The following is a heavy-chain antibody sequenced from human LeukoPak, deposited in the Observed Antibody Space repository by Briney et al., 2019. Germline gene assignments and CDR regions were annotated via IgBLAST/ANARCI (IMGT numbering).Heavy chain of an antibody. Sequence: GGSLRLSCAASGFTFSSYEMNWVRQAPGKGLEWVSYISSSGSTIYYADSVKGRLTISRDNAKNSLYLRMNSLRAEDTAVYYCATGLAYYYDSSGLWGQGTLVTVSS. D-gene: IGHD3-22*01. CDR1: GFTFSSYE. CDR2: ISSSGSTI. J-gene: IGHJ4*02. CDR3: ATGLAYYYDSSGL. V-gene: IGHV3-48*03.